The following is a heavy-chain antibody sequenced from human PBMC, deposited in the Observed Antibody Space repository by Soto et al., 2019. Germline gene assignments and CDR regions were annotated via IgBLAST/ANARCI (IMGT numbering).Heavy chain of an antibody. D-gene: IGHD3-10*01. V-gene: IGHV3-23*01. J-gene: IGHJ5*02. CDR1: GFPFGITD. CDR2: IDGSGGAT. CDR3: AKNSGWFNT. Sequence: XGSLRLSCAASGFPFGITDMSWVRQAPGKGLEWVSTIDGSGGATHYADSVKGRFTISRDNSKNTVFLQMSSLRADDTAVYYCAKNSGWFNTWGQGTLVTVSS.